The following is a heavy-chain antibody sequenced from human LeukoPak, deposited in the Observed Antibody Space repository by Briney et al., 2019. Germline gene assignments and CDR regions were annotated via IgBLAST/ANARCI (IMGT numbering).Heavy chain of an antibody. CDR1: GGSISSSSYY. J-gene: IGHJ4*02. CDR3: ARHGSIATGAFTY. D-gene: IGHD6-13*01. Sequence: SETLSLTCTVSGGSISSSSYYWGWIRQPPGKGLEWIGSIYYSGSTYYNPSLKSRVTISVDTSRNQFSLKLGSVTAADTAVYYCARHGSIATGAFTYWGQGTLVTVSS. V-gene: IGHV4-39*01. CDR2: IYYSGST.